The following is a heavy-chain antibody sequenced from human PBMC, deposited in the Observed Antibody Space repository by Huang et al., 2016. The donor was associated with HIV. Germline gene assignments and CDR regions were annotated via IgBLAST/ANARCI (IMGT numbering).Heavy chain of an antibody. J-gene: IGHJ6*03. Sequence: QVQLVESGGGVVQPGRSLRLSCAASRFTFSNYAMHWVRQAPGKWCELVAVISDDGSNKNYADSVKGRFTISRDNSKNKLYLQMNSLRAEDTAVYYCARDLWLRDLYYYYYMDVWGKGTTVTVSS. V-gene: IGHV3-30-3*01. CDR3: ARDLWLRDLYYYYYMDV. D-gene: IGHD5-12*01. CDR2: ISDDGSNK. CDR1: RFTFSNYA.